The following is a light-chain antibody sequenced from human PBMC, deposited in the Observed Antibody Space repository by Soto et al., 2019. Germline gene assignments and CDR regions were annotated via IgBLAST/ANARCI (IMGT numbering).Light chain of an antibody. CDR3: SSYTSSSTWV. CDR1: SSDVGGHNY. V-gene: IGLV2-14*01. CDR2: EVS. J-gene: IGLJ3*02. Sequence: QSVLTQPASVSGSPGQSITISCTGTSSDVGGHNYVSWYRQHPGKAPKLMIYEVSNRPSGVSNRFSGSKSDNTASLTISGLQAEDEADYHCSSYTSSSTWVFGGGAKVIVL.